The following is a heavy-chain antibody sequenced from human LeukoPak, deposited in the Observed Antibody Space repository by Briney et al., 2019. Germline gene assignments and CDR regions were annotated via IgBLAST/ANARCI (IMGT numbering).Heavy chain of an antibody. CDR2: INERATII. D-gene: IGHD3-16*01. CDR3: VRDLILVWTPGDDFDH. CDR1: GFTFSNYW. Sequence: VGSLRLSCAASGFTFSNYWMHSVRQAPGKGLEWVSRINERATIISYADSVKGRFTISRENARNTLYLQMNSLTAEDTAVYYCVRDLILVWTPGDDFDHWGQGTLVTVSS. V-gene: IGHV3-74*01. J-gene: IGHJ4*02.